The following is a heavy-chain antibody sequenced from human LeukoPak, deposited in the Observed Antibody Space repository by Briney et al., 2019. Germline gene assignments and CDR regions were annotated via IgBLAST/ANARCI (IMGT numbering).Heavy chain of an antibody. CDR3: ARVGVPVVGAPGVDY. CDR2: IYYSGST. D-gene: IGHD1-26*01. J-gene: IGHJ4*02. Sequence: PSETLSLTCTVSGGSISSYYWSWIRQPPGKGLEWIGYIYYSGSTNYNPSLKSRVTISVDTSKNQFSLKLSSVTAADTAVYYCARVGVPVVGAPGVDYWGQGTLVTVSS. CDR1: GGSISSYY. V-gene: IGHV4-59*08.